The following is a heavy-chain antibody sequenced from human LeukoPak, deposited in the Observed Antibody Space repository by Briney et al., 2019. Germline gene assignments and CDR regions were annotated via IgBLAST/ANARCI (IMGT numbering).Heavy chain of an antibody. J-gene: IGHJ6*02. Sequence: SETLSLTCTVSGGSTSSGGYYWSWIRQHPGKGMEWIGYIYYSGSTYYNPSLKSRVTISVDTSKNQFSLKLSSVTAADTAVYYCARAGGAAAGQLDVWGQGTTVTVSS. CDR1: GGSTSSGGYY. V-gene: IGHV4-31*03. CDR2: IYYSGST. D-gene: IGHD6-13*01. CDR3: ARAGGAAAGQLDV.